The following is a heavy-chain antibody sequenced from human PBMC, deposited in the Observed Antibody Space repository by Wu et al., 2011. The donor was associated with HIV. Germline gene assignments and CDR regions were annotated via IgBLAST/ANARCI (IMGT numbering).Heavy chain of an antibody. CDR2: IRPMFDTT. CDR3: ARRYYDSSGYSS. V-gene: IGHV1-69*14. D-gene: IGHD3-22*01. J-gene: IGHJ5*02. CDR1: GGSFSNHA. Sequence: QVQLVQSGIEVKKPGSSVKVSCRASGGSFSNHAINWLRQAPGQGLEWMGGIRPMFDTTRYAQRFQDRVAITADTSTDIVYMELTRLTSQDAAVYYCARRYYDSSGYSSWGQGTLVTVSS.